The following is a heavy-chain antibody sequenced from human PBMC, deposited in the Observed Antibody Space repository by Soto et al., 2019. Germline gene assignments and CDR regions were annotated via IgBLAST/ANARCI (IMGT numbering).Heavy chain of an antibody. CDR3: ARVPPFRSWSYSSGWRRGWFDP. CDR1: GGTFSSYA. D-gene: IGHD6-19*01. J-gene: IGHJ5*02. V-gene: IGHV1-69*06. Sequence: QVQLVQSGAEVKKPGSSVKVSCKASGGTFSSYAISWVRQAPGQGLEWMGGIIPIFGTANYAQKFQGRVTITADKSTSTAYMELSSLRSEDRAVYYCARVPPFRSWSYSSGWRRGWFDPWRQGTLVTVSS. CDR2: IIPIFGTA.